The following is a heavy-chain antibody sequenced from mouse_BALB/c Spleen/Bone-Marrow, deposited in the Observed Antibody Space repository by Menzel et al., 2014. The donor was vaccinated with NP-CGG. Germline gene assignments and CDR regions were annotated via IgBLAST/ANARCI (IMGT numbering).Heavy chain of an antibody. CDR2: IWGDGST. CDR3: AKGEYGKRYYVMDY. CDR1: GFSLTSYG. V-gene: IGHV2-3*01. D-gene: IGHD2-10*02. J-gene: IGHJ4*01. Sequence: VQLVESGPGLVASSQSLSITCTASGFSLTSYGVSWVRQPPGKGLEWLGVIWGDGSTNYHSALISRLSISKDNSKSHVFLKLNSLQTDDTATYQCAKGEYGKRYYVMDYWGQGTSVTVSP.